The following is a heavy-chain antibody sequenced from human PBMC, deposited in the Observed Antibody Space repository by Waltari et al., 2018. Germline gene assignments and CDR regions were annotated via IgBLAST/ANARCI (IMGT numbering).Heavy chain of an antibody. CDR1: GFKFSSYG. D-gene: IGHD6-19*01. CDR3: VKGALSAKKFDG. V-gene: IGHV3-23*01. CDR2: ISDSGGTK. J-gene: IGHJ4*02. Sequence: EVQLLESGGGLVQPGGSLRLSCEASGFKFSSYGMSWVRQAPGKGLEWVSVISDSGGTKYYADSVKGRFTISRDNSKNTLQMQMNSLTAEDTAVYYCVKGALSAKKFDGCGQGILVTVSS.